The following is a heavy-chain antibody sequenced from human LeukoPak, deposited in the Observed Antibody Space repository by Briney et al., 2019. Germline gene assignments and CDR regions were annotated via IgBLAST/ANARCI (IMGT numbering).Heavy chain of an antibody. CDR2: IYYSGST. J-gene: IGHJ1*01. Sequence: SETLSLTCTVSGGSISSSSYYWGWIRQPPGKGLEWIGSIYYSGSTYYNPSLKSRVTISVDTSKNQFSLKLSSVTAADTAVYYCASLWGYSYDWGQGTLVTVSS. V-gene: IGHV4-39*01. CDR1: GGSISSSSYY. CDR3: ASLWGYSYD. D-gene: IGHD5-18*01.